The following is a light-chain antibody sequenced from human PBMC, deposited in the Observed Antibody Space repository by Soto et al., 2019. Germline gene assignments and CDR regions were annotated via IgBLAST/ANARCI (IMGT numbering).Light chain of an antibody. CDR1: QSVLYSSNNKNY. CDR3: QQYYSTPFT. V-gene: IGKV4-1*01. Sequence: DIVMTQSPDSLAVSLGERATINCKSSQSVLYSSNNKNYLAWYQQKPGQPPKLLIYWAYTRESGVPDRFSGGGSGTDFTLTISSLQAEDVAVYYCQQYYSTPFTFGPGTKVDIK. J-gene: IGKJ3*01. CDR2: WAY.